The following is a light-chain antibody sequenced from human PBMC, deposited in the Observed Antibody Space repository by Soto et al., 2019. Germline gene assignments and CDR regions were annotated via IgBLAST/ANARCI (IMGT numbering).Light chain of an antibody. V-gene: IGKV1-39*01. CDR3: QQSYSIPFT. CDR2: AAS. CDR1: QTISRY. J-gene: IGKJ3*01. Sequence: DIQTTQSPSSLSASVGDRVTITCRASQTISRYLNWYRQKPGKAPNLLIYAASTLQTGVPSRFSGSGSGTDFTLTITSLQPEDFATYYCQQSYSIPFTFGPGTKVNIQ.